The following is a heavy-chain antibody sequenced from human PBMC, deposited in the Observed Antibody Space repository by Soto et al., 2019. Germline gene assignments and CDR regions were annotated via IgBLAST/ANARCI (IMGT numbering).Heavy chain of an antibody. D-gene: IGHD6-13*01. CDR3: ANLQQQLVRSDWFDP. CDR2: TSGSGGST. Sequence: EVQLLESGGGLVQPGGSLRLSCAASGFTFSSYAMSWVRQAPGKGLEWVSATSGSGGSTYYADSVKGRFTISRDNSKNTLYLQMNSLRAEDTAVYYCANLQQQLVRSDWFDPWGQGTLVTVSS. J-gene: IGHJ5*02. V-gene: IGHV3-23*01. CDR1: GFTFSSYA.